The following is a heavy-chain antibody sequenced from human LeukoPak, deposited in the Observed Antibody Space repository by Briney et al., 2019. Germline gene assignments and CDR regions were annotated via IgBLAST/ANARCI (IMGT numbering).Heavy chain of an antibody. J-gene: IGHJ5*02. CDR1: GLTFTNYA. D-gene: IGHD3-22*01. Sequence: GGSLRLSCAASGLTFTNYAMSWVRQAPGKGLEWVSAISGSGGSTYYADSVKGRFTISRDNSKNTLYLQMNSLRAEDTAVYYCAKDWTMIPGGDSWFDPWGQGTLVTVSS. CDR3: AKDWTMIPGGDSWFDP. CDR2: ISGSGGST. V-gene: IGHV3-23*01.